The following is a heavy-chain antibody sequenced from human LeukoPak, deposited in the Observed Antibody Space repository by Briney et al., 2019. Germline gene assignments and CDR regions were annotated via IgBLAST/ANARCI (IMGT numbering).Heavy chain of an antibody. J-gene: IGHJ4*02. V-gene: IGHV4-38-2*01. CDR2: IYHSGST. CDR1: GYSISSGYY. CDR3: ARAVMGCSSTSCSLSY. Sequence: MSSETLSLTCAVSGYSISSGYYWGWIRQPPGKGLEWIGSIYHSGSTYYNPSLKSRVTISVDTSKNQFSLKLSSVTAADTAVYYCARAVMGCSSTSCSLSYWGQGTLVTVSS. D-gene: IGHD2-2*01.